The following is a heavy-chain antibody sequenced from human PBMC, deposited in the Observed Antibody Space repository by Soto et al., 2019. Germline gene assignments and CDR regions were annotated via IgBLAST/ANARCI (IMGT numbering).Heavy chain of an antibody. Sequence: SVKVSCKASGGTFSSYAISWVRQAPGQGLEWMGGIIPIFGTANYAQKFQGRVTITADKSTSTAYMELGSLRSEDTAVYYCARDGVQMATVYFDYWGQAILVTGTS. D-gene: IGHD4-4*01. CDR1: GGTFSSYA. V-gene: IGHV1-69*06. J-gene: IGHJ4*02. CDR2: IIPIFGTA. CDR3: ARDGVQMATVYFDY.